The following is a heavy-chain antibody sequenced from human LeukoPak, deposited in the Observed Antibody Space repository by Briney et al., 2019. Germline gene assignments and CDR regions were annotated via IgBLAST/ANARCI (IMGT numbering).Heavy chain of an antibody. D-gene: IGHD6-19*01. CDR1: GFTVSSNS. CDR2: IYSDNT. Sequence: GGSLRLSCTVSGFTVSSNSMSWVRQAPGKGLEWVSFIYSDNTHYSDSVKGRFTISRDNAKNSLYLQMNSLRAEDTAVYYCARVSIDSSGWYGYYYYYMDVWGKGTTVTISS. V-gene: IGHV3-53*01. CDR3: ARVSIDSSGWYGYYYYYMDV. J-gene: IGHJ6*03.